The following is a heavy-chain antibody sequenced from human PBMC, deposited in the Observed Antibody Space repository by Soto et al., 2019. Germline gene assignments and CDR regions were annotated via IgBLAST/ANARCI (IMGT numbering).Heavy chain of an antibody. Sequence: EVQLVESGGGLVQPGGSLRLSCAASGFTVSSNYMSWVRQAPGKGLEWVSGIYSGGSTYYVDSVKGRFTISRHNSKNTQYLQMNRLRAEDTAVYYSARAVGMISKTEAVAGQVAYWGQGTLVTVSS. CDR1: GFTVSSNY. CDR2: IYSGGST. CDR3: ARAVGMISKTEAVAGQVAY. V-gene: IGHV3-53*04. D-gene: IGHD6-19*01. J-gene: IGHJ4*02.